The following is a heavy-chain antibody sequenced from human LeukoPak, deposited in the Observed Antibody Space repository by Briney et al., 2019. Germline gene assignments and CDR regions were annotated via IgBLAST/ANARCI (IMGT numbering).Heavy chain of an antibody. CDR1: GFTFSSYA. V-gene: IGHV3-23*01. CDR2: ISGSGGST. Sequence: GGSLRLSCAASGFTFSSYAMSWVRQAPGKGLEWVSAISGSGGSTYYADSVKGLFTISRDNSKNTLYLQMNSLRAEDTAVYYCAKDPDSSSWINWFDPWGQGTLVTVSS. CDR3: AKDPDSSSWINWFDP. J-gene: IGHJ5*02. D-gene: IGHD6-13*01.